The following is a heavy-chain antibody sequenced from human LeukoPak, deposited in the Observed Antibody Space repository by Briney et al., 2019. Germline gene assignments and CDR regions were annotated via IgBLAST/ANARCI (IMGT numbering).Heavy chain of an antibody. Sequence: GESLKISCKGSGYSFTSYWIGWVRQMPGKGLEWMGIIYPGDSDTRYSPSFQGQVTISADNSISTAYLQWSSLKASDTAMYYCARTKENYYDSSGYCLDYWGQGTLVTVSS. J-gene: IGHJ4*02. CDR3: ARTKENYYDSSGYCLDY. D-gene: IGHD3-22*01. CDR1: GYSFTSYW. V-gene: IGHV5-51*01. CDR2: IYPGDSDT.